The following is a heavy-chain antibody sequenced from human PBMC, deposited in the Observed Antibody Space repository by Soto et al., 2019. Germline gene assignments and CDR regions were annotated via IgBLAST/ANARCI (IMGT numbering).Heavy chain of an antibody. CDR3: ARILYSSGWNNWFDP. CDR2: ISAYNGNT. Sequence: GASVKVSCKASGYTFTSYGISWVRQAPGQGLEWMGWISAYNGNTNYAQKLQGRVTMTTDTSTSTAYMELRSLRSDDTAVYYCARILYSSGWNNWFDPWGQGTLVTVSS. D-gene: IGHD6-19*01. V-gene: IGHV1-18*01. CDR1: GYTFTSYG. J-gene: IGHJ5*02.